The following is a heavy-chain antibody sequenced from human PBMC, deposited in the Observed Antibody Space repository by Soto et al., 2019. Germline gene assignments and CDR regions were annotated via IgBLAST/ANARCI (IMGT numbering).Heavy chain of an antibody. Sequence: GGSLRLSCAASGFTFSNAWMSWARQAPGKGLEWVGRIKSKTDGGTTDYAAPVKGRFTISRDDSKNTLYLQMNSLKTEDTAVYYCTTETIGYCSSTSCYFHYYYYYYMDVWGKGTTVTVSS. D-gene: IGHD2-2*01. V-gene: IGHV3-15*01. CDR3: TTETIGYCSSTSCYFHYYYYYYMDV. J-gene: IGHJ6*03. CDR1: GFTFSNAW. CDR2: IKSKTDGGTT.